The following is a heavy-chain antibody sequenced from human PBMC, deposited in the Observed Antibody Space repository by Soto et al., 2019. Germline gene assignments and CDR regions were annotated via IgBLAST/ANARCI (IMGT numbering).Heavy chain of an antibody. CDR1: GFTFDNYA. V-gene: IGHV3-9*01. CDR3: AKDTGPN. Sequence: EVQLVESRGGLVQPGRSLRLSCAASGFTFDNYAMHWVRQAPGKGLEWVSGISWNSNTIAYADSVKGRFTISRDNAKNSLYLQTNSLRAEDTAFYYCAKDTGPNWGQGTLVTVSS. CDR2: ISWNSNTI. J-gene: IGHJ4*02.